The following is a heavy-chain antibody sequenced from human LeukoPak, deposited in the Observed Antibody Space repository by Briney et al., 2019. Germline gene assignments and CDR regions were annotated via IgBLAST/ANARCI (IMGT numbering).Heavy chain of an antibody. CDR2: ISSSGSAI. CDR1: GFTFSSYE. D-gene: IGHD6-19*01. V-gene: IGHV3-48*03. Sequence: GGSLSLSCAASGFTFSSYEMNWVRQAPGKGLEWVSKISSSGSAIYYADSVKGRFTISRDNAKSSLYLQMNSLRVADTAVYYCARGGSLGYWGQGTLVTVSS. J-gene: IGHJ4*02. CDR3: ARGGSLGY.